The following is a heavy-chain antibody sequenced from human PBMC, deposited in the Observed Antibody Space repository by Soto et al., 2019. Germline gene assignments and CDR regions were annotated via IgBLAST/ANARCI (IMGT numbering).Heavy chain of an antibody. Sequence: SETLSLTCTVSGGSISSGDYYWSWIRQPPGKGLEWIGYINYSGNTYYNPSLESRATVSIDTSKNQSSLKLSSVTAADMAVYFCARDGVWFGELLPHAFDIWGQGTMVTVSS. CDR1: GGSISSGDYY. J-gene: IGHJ3*02. CDR3: ARDGVWFGELLPHAFDI. V-gene: IGHV4-30-4*01. D-gene: IGHD3-10*01. CDR2: INYSGNT.